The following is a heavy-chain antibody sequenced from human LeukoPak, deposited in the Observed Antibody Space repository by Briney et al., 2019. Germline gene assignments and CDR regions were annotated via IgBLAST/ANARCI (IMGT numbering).Heavy chain of an antibody. V-gene: IGHV3-21*04. CDR2: ISSSSYI. Sequence: GGSLRLSCAASGFTFSSYSMNWVRQAPGRGLEWVSSISSSSYIYYADSVKGRFTISRDNAKNSLYLQMNSLRAEDTAVYYYAKGGRITIFGVAPRGVLRFDPWGQGTLVTVSS. J-gene: IGHJ5*02. CDR1: GFTFSSYS. D-gene: IGHD3-3*01. CDR3: AKGGRITIFGVAPRGVLRFDP.